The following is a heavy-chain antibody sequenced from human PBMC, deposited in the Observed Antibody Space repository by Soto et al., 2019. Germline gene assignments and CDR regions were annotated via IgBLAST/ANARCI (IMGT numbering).Heavy chain of an antibody. V-gene: IGHV1-69*12. J-gene: IGHJ6*02. CDR2: IISSFGTA. Sequence: QVQLVQSGAEVKKPGSSVKVSCKASGGTFSSYAIGWVRQAPGQGLEWMGGIISSFGTANYAQKFQGRVTITADESTSTAYMELSSLRSEDTAVYYCARGRGYSYGWYYCGMDVWGQGTTVTVSS. CDR1: GGTFSSYA. CDR3: ARGRGYSYGWYYCGMDV. D-gene: IGHD5-18*01.